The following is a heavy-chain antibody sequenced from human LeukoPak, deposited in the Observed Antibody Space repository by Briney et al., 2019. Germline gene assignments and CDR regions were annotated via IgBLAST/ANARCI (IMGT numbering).Heavy chain of an antibody. CDR3: ARGPTIAAAEDDAFDI. CDR2: MNPNSGNT. J-gene: IGHJ3*02. V-gene: IGHV1-8*01. CDR1: GYTFTSYD. Sequence: APAKVSCKASGYTFTSYDINWVRQATGQGLGWMGWMNPNSGNTGYAQKFQGRVTMTRNTSISTAYMELSSLRSEDTAVYYCARGPTIAAAEDDAFDIWGQGTMVTVSS. D-gene: IGHD6-13*01.